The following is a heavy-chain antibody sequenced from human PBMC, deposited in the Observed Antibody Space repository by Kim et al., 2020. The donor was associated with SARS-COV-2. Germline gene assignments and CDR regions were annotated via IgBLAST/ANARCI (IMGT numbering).Heavy chain of an antibody. CDR1: GFTFSDYV. CDR2: TSGLGGTS. CDR3: VKDHRNHIGWMDL. J-gene: IGHJ5*02. Sequence: GGSLRLSCVAAGFTFSDYVMSWVRQAPGKGTEWVAGTSGLGGTSWYAGSVRGRFTISRDHSNNMLFLQMRNLRADDSARYYCVKDHRNHIGWMDLWGQGTPVTVSS. V-gene: IGHV3-23*01.